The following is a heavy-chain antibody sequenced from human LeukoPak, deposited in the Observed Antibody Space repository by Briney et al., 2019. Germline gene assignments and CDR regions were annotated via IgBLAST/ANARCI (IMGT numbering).Heavy chain of an antibody. CDR1: GGSIRSGSYY. J-gene: IGHJ5*02. CDR3: VRGGIPVRLLNWFDP. V-gene: IGHV4-61*01. Sequence: SQTLSLTCTVSGGSIRSGSYYWSWIRQPPGKGLEWIGYIYYSGSANYNPSLKSRVAISVDTSKNQFSLKLSSVTAADTAVYYCVRGGIPVRLLNWFDPWGQGILVTVSS. CDR2: IYYSGSA. D-gene: IGHD6-6*01.